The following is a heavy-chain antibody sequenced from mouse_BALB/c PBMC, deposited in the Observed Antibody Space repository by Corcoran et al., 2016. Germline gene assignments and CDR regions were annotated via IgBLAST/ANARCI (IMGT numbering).Heavy chain of an antibody. CDR1: GFSLSTSGMG. V-gene: IGHV8-12*01. CDR3: ARRAPGGYYAMDY. J-gene: IGHJ4*01. Sequence: QVTLKESGPGILQPSQTLSLTCSFSGFSLSTSGMGVSWIRQPSGKGLEWLAHIYWDDDKRYNPSLKSRLTISKDTSRNQVFLKITSVDTADTATYYCARRAPGGYYAMDYWGQGTSVAVS. CDR2: IYWDDDK.